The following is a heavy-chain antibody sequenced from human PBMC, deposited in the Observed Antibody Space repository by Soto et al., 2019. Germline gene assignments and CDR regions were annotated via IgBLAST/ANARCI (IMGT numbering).Heavy chain of an antibody. Sequence: SETLSLTCTVSGDSISSYYWSWIRQPPGKGLEWVGYISNTGSTIYNPSLESRATISLDTSKNQVSLSLNSVTVADTAVYYCARRCSGGSCFRAVGRSFDYRGQGPLVTVSS. J-gene: IGHJ4*02. CDR3: ARRCSGGSCFRAVGRSFDY. CDR2: ISNTGST. D-gene: IGHD2-15*01. V-gene: IGHV4-59*13. CDR1: GDSISSYY.